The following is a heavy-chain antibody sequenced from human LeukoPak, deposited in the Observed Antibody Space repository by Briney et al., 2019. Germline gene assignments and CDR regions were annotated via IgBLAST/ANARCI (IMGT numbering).Heavy chain of an antibody. V-gene: IGHV4-39*07. D-gene: IGHD5-18*01. CDR3: ARGRGGYSYGANLDY. CDR1: GGSISSSSYY. CDR2: IYYSGST. J-gene: IGHJ4*02. Sequence: PSETLSLTCTVSGGSISSSSYYWGWIRQPPGKGLEWIGSIYYSGSTYYNPSLKSRVTISVDTSKNQFSLKLSSVTAADTAVYYCARGRGGYSYGANLDYWGQGTLVTVSS.